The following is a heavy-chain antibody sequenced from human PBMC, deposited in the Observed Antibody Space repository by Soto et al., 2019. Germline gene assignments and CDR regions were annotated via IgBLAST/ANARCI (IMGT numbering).Heavy chain of an antibody. CDR3: ARGPRSNDY. Sequence: QVQLVQSGAEVKKPGASVKVSCKASGYTFTGYYIHWVRQAPGQGLEWMGWINPNNDDTNYAQNFQGRVTMTRDTSITTAYMELSRLTYDDTAVYFCARGPRSNDYWGQGTLVTVSS. CDR2: INPNNDDT. CDR1: GYTFTGYY. J-gene: IGHJ4*02. V-gene: IGHV1-2*02.